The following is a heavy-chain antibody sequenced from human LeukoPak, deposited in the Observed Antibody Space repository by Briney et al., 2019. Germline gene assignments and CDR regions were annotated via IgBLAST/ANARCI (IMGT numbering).Heavy chain of an antibody. CDR3: ARHVHVSMIVVILSDYFDY. D-gene: IGHD3-22*01. CDR1: GGSISSGGYY. J-gene: IGHJ4*02. Sequence: KPSETLSLTCTVSGGSISSGGYYWSWIRQHPGKGLEWIGEISHTGSINYNPSLKSRVTISADTSKNQFSLRLSSVTAADTAVYYCARHVHVSMIVVILSDYFDYWGRGTLVSVSS. V-gene: IGHV4-39*01. CDR2: ISHTGSI.